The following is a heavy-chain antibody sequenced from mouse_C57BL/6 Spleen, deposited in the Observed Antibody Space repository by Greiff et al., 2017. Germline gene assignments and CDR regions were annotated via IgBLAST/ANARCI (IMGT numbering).Heavy chain of an antibody. J-gene: IGHJ4*01. CDR2: IYPGDGDT. CDR3: ARPIYYDYEGYAMDY. D-gene: IGHD2-4*01. V-gene: IGHV1-80*01. Sequence: QVQLQQSGAELVKPGASVKISCKASGYAFSSYWMNWVKQRPGKGLEWIGQIYPGDGDTNYNGKFKGKATLTADKSSSTAYMQLSSLTSEDSAVYFCARPIYYDYEGYAMDYWGQGTSVTVSS. CDR1: GYAFSSYW.